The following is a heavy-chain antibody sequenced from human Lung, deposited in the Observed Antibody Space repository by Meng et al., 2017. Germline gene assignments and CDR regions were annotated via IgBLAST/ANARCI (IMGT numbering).Heavy chain of an antibody. Sequence: QVELQQGGAGLLKPSETLSLPCVVSGGSFSDYYWSWIRQPPGKGLEWIGEINHSGSTNYNPSLESRATISVDTSQNNLSLKLSSVTAADSAVYYCARGPTTMAHDFDYWGQGTPVTVSS. CDR3: ARGPTTMAHDFDY. CDR2: INHSGST. CDR1: GGSFSDYY. J-gene: IGHJ4*02. V-gene: IGHV4-34*01. D-gene: IGHD4-11*01.